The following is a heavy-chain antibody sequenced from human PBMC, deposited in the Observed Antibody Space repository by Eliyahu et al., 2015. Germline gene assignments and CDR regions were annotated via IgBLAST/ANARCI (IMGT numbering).Heavy chain of an antibody. D-gene: IGHD4-17*01. CDR2: ISGSGGTT. CDR3: AKDKLTTVTKMDYYGMDV. V-gene: IGHV3-23*01. J-gene: IGHJ6*02. CDR1: GFXFNXXA. Sequence: EVQLLESGGGLVQPGGSLXLSCAAXGFXFNXXAXSWARQAXGKGLEWVSAISGSGGTTYFADSVKGRFTISRDNSKNTLYLQMNSLRAGDTAVYYCAKDKLTTVTKMDYYGMDVWGLGTTVTVSS.